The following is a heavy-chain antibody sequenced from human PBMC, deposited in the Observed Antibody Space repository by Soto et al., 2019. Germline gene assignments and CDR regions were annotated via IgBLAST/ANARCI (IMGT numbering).Heavy chain of an antibody. CDR2: ILSTTAGGTT. V-gene: IGHV3-15*07. CDR1: GLTFNNAW. J-gene: IGHJ1*01. CDR3: ATYYAYWSAAYLH. Sequence: EVQLVESGGGSVTPGGSLTLSCAASGLTFNNAWMNWVRQAPGRGLEWVGRILSTTAGGTTDYAAPVEGRFTISIDDSKNTVYLQLDSLKTEDTALYDCATYYAYWSAAYLHWGQGTLITVPS. D-gene: IGHD3-3*01.